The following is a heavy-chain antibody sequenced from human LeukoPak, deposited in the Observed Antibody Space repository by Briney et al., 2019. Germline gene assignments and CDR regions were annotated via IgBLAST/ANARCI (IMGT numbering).Heavy chain of an antibody. CDR2: ISYDGSNK. J-gene: IGHJ4*02. V-gene: IGHV3-30*04. CDR1: GFRFRNYA. CDR3: AKDLIAAAEISPFDY. D-gene: IGHD6-13*01. Sequence: PGGSLRLSCEASGFRFRNYAMHWVRQAPGKGLEWVALISYDGSNKYYADSVKGRFTISRDNSKNTLYLQMNSLRAEDTAVYYCAKDLIAAAEISPFDYWGQGTLVTVSS.